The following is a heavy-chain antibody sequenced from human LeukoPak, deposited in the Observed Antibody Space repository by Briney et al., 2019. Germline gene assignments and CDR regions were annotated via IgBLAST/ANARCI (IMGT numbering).Heavy chain of an antibody. J-gene: IGHJ6*03. V-gene: IGHV3-30*02. CDR1: GFAFTSHA. CDR2: IRYDGSNK. D-gene: IGHD2-2*01. Sequence: GGSLRLSCAASGFAFTSHAVHWVRQAPGKGLEWVAFIRYDGSNKYYADSVKGRFTISRDNSKNTLYLQMNSLRAEDTAVYYCAKDLVPAAIDYYYYYMDVWGKGTTVTVSS. CDR3: AKDLVPAAIDYYYYYMDV.